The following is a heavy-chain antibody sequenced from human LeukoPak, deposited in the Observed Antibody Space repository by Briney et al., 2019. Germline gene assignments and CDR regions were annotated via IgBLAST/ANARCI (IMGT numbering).Heavy chain of an antibody. D-gene: IGHD1-20*01. J-gene: IGHJ5*02. Sequence: GESLRLSCAASGFTFSSYSMNWVRQAPGKGLEWVSSITRSSDYKYYADSVKGRFTVSRDNARNSLYLQMDSLRAEDTAVYFCARDNWNAVPGAFAPWGQGILVTVSS. CDR1: GFTFSSYS. CDR2: ITRSSDYK. V-gene: IGHV3-21*01. CDR3: ARDNWNAVPGAFAP.